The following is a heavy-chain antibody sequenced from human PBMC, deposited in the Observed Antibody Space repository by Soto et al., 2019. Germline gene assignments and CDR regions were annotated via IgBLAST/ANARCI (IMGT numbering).Heavy chain of an antibody. V-gene: IGHV5-10-1*01. J-gene: IGHJ4*02. CDR3: ARLVRGVIITEVLD. Sequence: EVQLVQSGAEVKKPGESLRISCKGSGYSFTSYWISWVRQMPVKGLEWMGRIDPSDSYTNYSPSFQGHVPISADKSISTADLQWSRLKASDTAMYYCARLVRGVIITEVLDWGQGTLVTVSS. CDR1: GYSFTSYW. D-gene: IGHD3-10*01. CDR2: IDPSDSYT.